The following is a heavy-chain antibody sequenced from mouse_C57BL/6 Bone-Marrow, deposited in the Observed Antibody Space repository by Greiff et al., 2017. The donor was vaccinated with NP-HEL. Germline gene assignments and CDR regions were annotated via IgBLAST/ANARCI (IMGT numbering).Heavy chain of an antibody. CDR2: INPNNGGT. CDR1: GYTFTSYW. V-gene: IGHV1-53*01. J-gene: IGHJ2*01. Sequence: QVQLKQPGTELVKPGASVKLSCKASGYTFTSYWMHWLKQRPGQGLEWIGNINPNNGGTNVNEKFKTKATLTVDKSSSTAYMQLSSLTSEDSAVYYCARDSGYAFDYWGQGTTLTVSS. CDR3: ARDSGYAFDY. D-gene: IGHD3-2*02.